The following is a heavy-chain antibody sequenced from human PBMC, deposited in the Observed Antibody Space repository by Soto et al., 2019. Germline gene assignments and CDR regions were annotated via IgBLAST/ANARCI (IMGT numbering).Heavy chain of an antibody. J-gene: IGHJ4*02. D-gene: IGHD4-17*01. CDR2: IDTGTRHV. Sequence: EVQVVESGGGLVKPGGSLRLSCAASGFTISSSDMNWVRQAPGKGLEWVSSIDTGTRHVYYADSVRGRFTISRDDAKNSLYLQMNSLRVEDTALYYCARRTVTTYHYFDYWGQGTLVTVSS. V-gene: IGHV3-21*01. CDR1: GFTISSSD. CDR3: ARRTVTTYHYFDY.